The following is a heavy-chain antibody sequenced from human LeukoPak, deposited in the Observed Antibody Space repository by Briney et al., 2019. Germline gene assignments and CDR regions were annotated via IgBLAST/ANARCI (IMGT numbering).Heavy chain of an antibody. V-gene: IGHV4-31*03. CDR1: GGSISSGGYY. CDR2: VYYGGST. CDR3: ARVIRYCSSTSCYFYFDY. Sequence: SGTLSLTCTVSGGSISSGGYYWSWIRQHPGKGLEWIGYVYYGGSTYYNPSLKSRVTISVDTSKNQFSLKLSSVTAADTAVYYCARVIRYCSSTSCYFYFDYWGQGTLVTVSS. D-gene: IGHD2-2*01. J-gene: IGHJ4*02.